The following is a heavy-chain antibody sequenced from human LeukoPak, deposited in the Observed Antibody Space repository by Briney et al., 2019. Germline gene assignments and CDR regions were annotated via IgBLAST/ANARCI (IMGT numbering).Heavy chain of an antibody. D-gene: IGHD5-18*01. V-gene: IGHV1-2*02. J-gene: IGHJ4*02. Sequence: ASVKVSCKASGYTFTAYYMHWVRQAPGQGLEWMGWINPNSGGTNYAQKFQGRVTMTRATSISTAYMDLNSLLSDDTAVYYCARDRSPAPGRSYGRGHFDYWGQGTLVTVSS. CDR2: INPNSGGT. CDR3: ARDRSPAPGRSYGRGHFDY. CDR1: GYTFTAYY.